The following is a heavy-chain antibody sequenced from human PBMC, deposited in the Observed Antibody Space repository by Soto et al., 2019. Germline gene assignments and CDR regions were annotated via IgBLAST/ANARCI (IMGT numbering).Heavy chain of an antibody. Sequence: QVQLQESGPGLVKPSGTLSLTCAVSGGSISTSNWWSWVRQPPGKGLEWIGEVYHSGSTNYNPSFKSRVAMSVDKSKNHFSLKLNSVTAADTALYYCARTSTSGTRVDYWGQGSLVTVYS. D-gene: IGHD1-1*01. CDR3: ARTSTSGTRVDY. J-gene: IGHJ4*02. CDR1: GGSISTSNW. V-gene: IGHV4-4*02. CDR2: VYHSGST.